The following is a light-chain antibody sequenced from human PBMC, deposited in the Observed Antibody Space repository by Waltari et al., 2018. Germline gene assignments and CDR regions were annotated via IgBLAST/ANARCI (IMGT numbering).Light chain of an antibody. V-gene: IGLV2-11*01. CDR3: CSYAGFYSYYV. J-gene: IGLJ1*01. Sequence: QSALTQPRSVSGSPGQSVTISCTGTSSDIGNNNYVSWYQHNPGKATRLMIYDVTKRPAGVPARFSGSKSGNTASLTISGLQAEDEADYYCCSYAGFYSYYVFGTGTKATVL. CDR1: SSDIGNNNY. CDR2: DVT.